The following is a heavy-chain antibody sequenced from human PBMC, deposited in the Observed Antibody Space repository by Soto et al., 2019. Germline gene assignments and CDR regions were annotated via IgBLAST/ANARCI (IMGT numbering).Heavy chain of an antibody. Sequence: EVQLLESGGGLVQPGGSLRLSCAASGFIFDNYAMSWVRQAPGKGLEWISTISGGGSATFYADSGKGRFTISGDSSKSTMYLQMHSLRAEDTAIYYCAKIKQGYFDYWGQGTQVIVSS. CDR1: GFIFDNYA. J-gene: IGHJ4*02. CDR3: AKIKQGYFDY. CDR2: ISGGGSAT. V-gene: IGHV3-23*01.